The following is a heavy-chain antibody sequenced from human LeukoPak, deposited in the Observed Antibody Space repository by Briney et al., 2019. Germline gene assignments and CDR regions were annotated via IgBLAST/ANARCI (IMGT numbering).Heavy chain of an antibody. V-gene: IGHV3-64D*06. CDR2: ISSNGGST. J-gene: IGHJ4*02. Sequence: GGSLRLSCSASGFTFSSYAMHWVRQAPGKGLEYVSAISSNGGSTYYADSVKGRFTISRDNSKNTLYLQMSSLRAEDTAVYYCVKGYCSSTNCYVGHFDYWGQGTLVTVSS. D-gene: IGHD2-2*01. CDR1: GFTFSSYA. CDR3: VKGYCSSTNCYVGHFDY.